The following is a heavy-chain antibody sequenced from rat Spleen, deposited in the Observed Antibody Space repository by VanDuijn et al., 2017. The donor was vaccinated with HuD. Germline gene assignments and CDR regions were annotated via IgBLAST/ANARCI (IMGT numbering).Heavy chain of an antibody. CDR3: ARRGGFDY. CDR1: GFTFNNYW. CDR2: ISNDGGNI. J-gene: IGHJ2*01. D-gene: IGHD4-3*01. V-gene: IGHV5-31*01. Sequence: EVQLVESGGGLVQPGRSLKLSCVASGFTFNNYWMSWVRQAPGKGLEWVASISNDGGNIYYRDSVKGRVTISRDNAKSTLYLQMDSLRSEDRATYYCARRGGFDYWGQGVMVTVSS.